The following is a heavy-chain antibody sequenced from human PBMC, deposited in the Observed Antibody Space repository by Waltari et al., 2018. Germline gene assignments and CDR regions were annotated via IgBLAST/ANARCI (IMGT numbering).Heavy chain of an antibody. CDR2: IYHSGST. CDR3: ARDGGEERYFDY. V-gene: IGHV4-31*03. CDR1: GGAISSGGYY. Sequence: QVQLQESGPGLVKPSQTLSLTCTVSGGAISSGGYYWSWIRQHPGKGLEWIGYIYHSGSTYYNPSLKSRVTISVDRSKNQFSLKLSSVTAADTAVYYCARDGGEERYFDYWGQGTLVTVSS. J-gene: IGHJ4*02. D-gene: IGHD3-16*01.